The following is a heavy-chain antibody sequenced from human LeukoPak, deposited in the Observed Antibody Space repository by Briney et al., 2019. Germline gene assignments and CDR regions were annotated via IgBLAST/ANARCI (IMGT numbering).Heavy chain of an antibody. CDR2: IYRSGST. J-gene: IGHJ5*02. D-gene: IGHD1-26*01. V-gene: IGHV4-30-4*08. CDR3: ARDATRGWFDP. CDR1: GGSISSGDYY. Sequence: SQTLSLTCTVSGGSISSGDYYWSWIRQPPGKGLEWIGYIYRSGSTYYKPSLKSRVTISVDRSKNQFSLKLSSVTAADTAVYYCARDATRGWFDPWGQGTLVTVSS.